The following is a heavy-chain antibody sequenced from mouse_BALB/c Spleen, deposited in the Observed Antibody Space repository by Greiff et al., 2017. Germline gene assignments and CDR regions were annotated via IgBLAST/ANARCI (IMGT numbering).Heavy chain of an antibody. CDR1: GFTFSDYY. V-gene: IGHV5-4*02. Sequence: DVHLVESGGGLVKPGGSLKLSCAASGFTFSDYYMYWVRQTPEKRLEWVATISDGGSYTYYPDSVKGRFTISRDNAKNNLYLQMSSLKSEDTAMYYCARGSTMITMFAYWGQGTLVTVSA. CDR3: ARGSTMITMFAY. J-gene: IGHJ3*01. CDR2: ISDGGSYT. D-gene: IGHD2-4*01.